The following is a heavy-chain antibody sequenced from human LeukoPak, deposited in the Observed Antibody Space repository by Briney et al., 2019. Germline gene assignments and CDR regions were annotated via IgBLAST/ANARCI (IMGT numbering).Heavy chain of an antibody. CDR3: ARSGHGLLHFGDYYYYMDV. J-gene: IGHJ6*03. Sequence: GGSLRLSCAASGFPFSSYAMSWFRQTPGKGLEWVSSIIASGGTTYYADSVKGRFTISRDNSKNTVYLQMHTLRAEDTAVYYCARSGHGLLHFGDYYYYMDVWGKGTTVTISS. D-gene: IGHD3-22*01. CDR2: IIASGGTT. CDR1: GFPFSSYA. V-gene: IGHV3-23*01.